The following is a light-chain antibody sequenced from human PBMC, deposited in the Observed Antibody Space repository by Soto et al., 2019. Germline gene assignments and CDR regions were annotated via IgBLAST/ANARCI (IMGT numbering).Light chain of an antibody. Sequence: DIQVTQSPSSLSSSVVYRITITFRSSQSISSYLNWYQQKPGKAPKLLIYAASSLQSGVPSRFSGSGSGTDFTLTISSLQPEDVATYYCQKYNSALGAFGQGTKVDIK. J-gene: IGKJ1*01. V-gene: IGKV1-39*01. CDR1: QSISSY. CDR2: AAS. CDR3: QKYNSALGA.